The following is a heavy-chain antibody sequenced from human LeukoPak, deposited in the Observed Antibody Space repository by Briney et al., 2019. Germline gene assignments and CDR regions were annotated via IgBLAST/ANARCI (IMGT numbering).Heavy chain of an antibody. D-gene: IGHD1-26*01. CDR1: GFTFDDYA. Sequence: QPGRSLRLSCAASGFTFDDYAMHWVRQAPGKGLEWGSGISWNSGSIGCADSVKGRFTISRDNAKNSLYLQMNSLRAEDTALYYCATGRVGATPPFNYWGQGTLVTVSS. J-gene: IGHJ4*02. CDR3: ATGRVGATPPFNY. V-gene: IGHV3-9*01. CDR2: ISWNSGSI.